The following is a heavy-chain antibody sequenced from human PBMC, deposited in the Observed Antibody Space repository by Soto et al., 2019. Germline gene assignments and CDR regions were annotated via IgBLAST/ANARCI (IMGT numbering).Heavy chain of an antibody. CDR1: GGSISSGGHY. CDR2: IYYSGST. Sequence: TLSLTCTVSGGSISSGGHYWSWIRQHPGKGLEWIGYIYYSGSTYYNPSLKSRVTISVDTSKNQFSLKLSSVTAADTAVYYCASSTTGGYYDSSGYPMHFDYWGQGTLVTVSS. D-gene: IGHD3-22*01. V-gene: IGHV4-31*03. CDR3: ASSTTGGYYDSSGYPMHFDY. J-gene: IGHJ4*02.